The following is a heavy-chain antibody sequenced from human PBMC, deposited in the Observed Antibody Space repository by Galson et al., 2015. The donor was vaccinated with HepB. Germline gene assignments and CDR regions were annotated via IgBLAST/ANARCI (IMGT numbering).Heavy chain of an antibody. CDR2: IYYSGST. V-gene: IGHV4-30-4*01. CDR3: ARDTSRGFIGY. D-gene: IGHD2/OR15-2a*01. J-gene: IGHJ4*02. Sequence: TLSLTCTVSGGSISSGDYYWSWIRQPPGKGLEWIGYIYYSGSTYYNPSLKSRVTISVDTSKNQFSLKLSSVTAADTAVYYCARDTSRGFIGYWGQGTLVTVSS. CDR1: GGSISSGDYY.